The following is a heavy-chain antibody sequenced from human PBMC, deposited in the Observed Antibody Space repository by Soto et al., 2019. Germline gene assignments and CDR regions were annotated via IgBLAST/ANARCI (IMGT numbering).Heavy chain of an antibody. CDR3: ARYYDILTGYNIGFDY. CDR2: IYYSGST. V-gene: IGHV4-30-4*01. Sequence: SETLSLTCTVSGGSISSGDYYWIWIRQPPGKGLEWIGYIYYSGSTYYNPSLKSRVTISVDTSKNQFSLKLSSVTAADTAVYYCARYYDILTGYNIGFDYWGQGTLVTVSS. J-gene: IGHJ4*02. CDR1: GGSISSGDYY. D-gene: IGHD3-9*01.